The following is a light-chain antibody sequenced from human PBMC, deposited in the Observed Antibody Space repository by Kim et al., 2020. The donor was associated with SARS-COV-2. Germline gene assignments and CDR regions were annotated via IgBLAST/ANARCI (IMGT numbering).Light chain of an antibody. CDR1: QSISSAL. CDR3: QQYGTTPLT. Sequence: SPGETATLSCRASQSISSALLAWYQQRPGQAPRLLMSGASIRATGIPDRCSGSGSGTDVTLTISRLETDDFAVYYCQQYGTTPLTFGGGTKVDIK. CDR2: GAS. J-gene: IGKJ4*01. V-gene: IGKV3-20*01.